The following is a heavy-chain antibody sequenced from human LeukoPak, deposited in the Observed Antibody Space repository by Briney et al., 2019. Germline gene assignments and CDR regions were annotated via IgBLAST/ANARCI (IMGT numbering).Heavy chain of an antibody. CDR2: ISGSGGST. CDR3: AKDQDIVVVVAADY. D-gene: IGHD2-15*01. CDR1: GFTFSSYA. V-gene: IGHV3-23*01. Sequence: GGSLSLSCAASGFTFSSYAMSWVRQAPGKGLEWVSAISGSGGSTYYADSVKGRFTISRDNSKNTLYLQMNSLRAEDTAVYYCAKDQDIVVVVAADYWGQGTLVTVSS. J-gene: IGHJ4*02.